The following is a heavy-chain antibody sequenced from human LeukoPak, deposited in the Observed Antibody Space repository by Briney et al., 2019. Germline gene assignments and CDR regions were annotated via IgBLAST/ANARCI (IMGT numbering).Heavy chain of an antibody. V-gene: IGHV1-2*02. CDR3: ARTGYSSSWYYFDY. D-gene: IGHD6-13*01. Sequence: GASVTVSCKASGYTFTGYYMHWVRQAPGQGLEWMGWINPNSGGTNYAQKFQGRVTMTRDTSISTAYMELSRLRSDDTAVYYCARTGYSSSWYYFDYWGQGTLVTVSS. CDR1: GYTFTGYY. J-gene: IGHJ4*02. CDR2: INPNSGGT.